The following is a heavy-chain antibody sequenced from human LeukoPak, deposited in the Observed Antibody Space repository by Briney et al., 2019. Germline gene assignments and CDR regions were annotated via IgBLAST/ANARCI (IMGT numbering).Heavy chain of an antibody. CDR2: YYWDDDQ. Sequence: SGRTLVHPTAPLTRTYTFCGFSISSTGVGEGWIRQPPGKALEWLIFYYWDDDQPSSLALKNRLTIPKATSKTQVVLTITNMHPLDTPTYSCAHRPNRYINGWNTGYFDYWGPGAPVTVSS. CDR3: AHRPNRYINGWNTGYFDY. CDR1: GFSISSTGVG. V-gene: IGHV2-5*02. D-gene: IGHD6-25*01. J-gene: IGHJ4*02.